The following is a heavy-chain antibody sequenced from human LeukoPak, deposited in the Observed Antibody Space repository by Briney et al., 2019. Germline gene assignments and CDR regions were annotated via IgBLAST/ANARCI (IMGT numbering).Heavy chain of an antibody. CDR3: ARDRVFTSIMITFGGVIPLGAFDI. J-gene: IGHJ3*02. V-gene: IGHV4-39*07. CDR1: GGSISSISYY. CDR2: MYHNGST. D-gene: IGHD3-16*02. Sequence: SETLSLTCTVSGGSISSISYYWGWIRQPPGKGLEWIGSMYHNGSTYYNPSLKSRVTISVDTSKNQFSLKLSSVTAADTAVYYCARDRVFTSIMITFGGVIPLGAFDIWGQGTMVTVSS.